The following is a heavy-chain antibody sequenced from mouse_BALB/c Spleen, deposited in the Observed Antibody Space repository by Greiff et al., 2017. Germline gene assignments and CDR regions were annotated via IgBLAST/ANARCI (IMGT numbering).Heavy chain of an antibody. CDR2: ISSGSSTI. CDR3: ARSGSGYYYAMDY. D-gene: IGHD3-1*01. V-gene: IGHV5-17*02. J-gene: IGHJ4*01. Sequence: DVHLVESGGGLVQPGGSRKLSCAASGFTFSSFGMHWVRQAPEKGLEWVAYISSGSSTIYYADTVKGRFTISRDNPKNTLFLQMTSLRSEDTAMYYCARSGSGYYYAMDYWGQGTSVTVSS. CDR1: GFTFSSFG.